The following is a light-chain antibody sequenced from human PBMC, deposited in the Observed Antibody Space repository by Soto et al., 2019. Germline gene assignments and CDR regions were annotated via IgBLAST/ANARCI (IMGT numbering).Light chain of an antibody. J-gene: IGLJ1*01. CDR1: SSDVGHYNF. Sequence: QSALTQPASVSGSPGQSITISCTGTSSDVGHYNFVSWYQQYPGKAPKVMIYEVYERPSGVSDRFSGSKSGSTASLTISGLQVEDEAEYYCCSYAGGSTYVFGTGTKVTVL. CDR2: EVY. V-gene: IGLV2-23*02. CDR3: CSYAGGSTYV.